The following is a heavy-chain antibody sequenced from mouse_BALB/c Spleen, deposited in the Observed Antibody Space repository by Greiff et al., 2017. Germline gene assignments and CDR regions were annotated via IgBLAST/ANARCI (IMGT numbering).Heavy chain of an antibody. J-gene: IGHJ3*01. CDR3: ATGGWFAY. V-gene: IGHV3-2*02. D-gene: IGHD4-1*01. CDR1: GYSITSDYA. CDR2: ISYSGST. Sequence: EVKLEESGPGLVKPSQSLSLTCTVTGYSITSDYAWNWIRQFPGNKLEWMGYISYSGSTSYNPSLKSRISITRDTSKNQFFLQLNSVTTEDTATYYCATGGWFAYWGQGTLVTVSA.